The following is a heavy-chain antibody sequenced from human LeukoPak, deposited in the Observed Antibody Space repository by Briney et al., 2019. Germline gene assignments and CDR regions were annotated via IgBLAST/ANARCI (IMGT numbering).Heavy chain of an antibody. CDR2: ISDSDSGT. CDR3: AKGYGYSSSCTSSYYFYGLDV. J-gene: IGHJ6*02. Sequence: GGSLRLSCAASGFTFSTYARSWVRQAPGKGLEWVSAISDSDSGTYYADSVKGRFTISRDNSKNTLYLQMNSLRAEDTAVYYCAKGYGYSSSCTSSYYFYGLDVWGQGTTVTVSS. CDR1: GFTFSTYA. D-gene: IGHD6-13*01. V-gene: IGHV3-23*01.